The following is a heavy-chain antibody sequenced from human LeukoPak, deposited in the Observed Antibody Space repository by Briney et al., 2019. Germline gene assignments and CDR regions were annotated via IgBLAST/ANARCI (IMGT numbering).Heavy chain of an antibody. CDR2: ILSGDST. D-gene: IGHD2-2*01. J-gene: IGHJ4*02. CDR3: ATSPSKGY. V-gene: IGHV3-53*01. Sequence: GGSLRLSFAASGFIVSSNYMSWVRQAPGKGLEWVSVILSGDSTFYADSVKGRFTISRDNSKNTLYLQMNSLRAEDTAVYYCATSPSKGYWGQGTLVTVSS. CDR1: GFIVSSNY.